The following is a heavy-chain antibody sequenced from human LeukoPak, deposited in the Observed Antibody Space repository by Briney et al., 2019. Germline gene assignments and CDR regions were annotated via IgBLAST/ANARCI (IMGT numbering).Heavy chain of an antibody. J-gene: IGHJ4*02. V-gene: IGHV3-30-3*01. CDR2: ISYDGSNK. CDR1: GFTFSSYA. Sequence: GGSLRLSCAASGFTFSSYAMHWVRQAPGKGLEWVAVISYDGSNKYYADSVKGRFTISRDNAKNSLYLQMNSLRAEDTAVYYCARDAQMATMGSPYFDYWGQGTLVTVSS. CDR3: ARDAQMATMGSPYFDY. D-gene: IGHD5-24*01.